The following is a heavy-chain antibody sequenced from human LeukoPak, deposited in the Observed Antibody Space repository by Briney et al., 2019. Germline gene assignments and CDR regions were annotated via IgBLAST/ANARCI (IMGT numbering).Heavy chain of an antibody. Sequence: GASVKVSCKASGYTFTSYGISWVRQAPGQGLEWMGWISAYNGNTNYAQKPQGRVTMTTDTSTSTAYMELRSLRSDDTAVYYCARGGSYYDILTGNFDYWGQGTLVTVSS. CDR2: ISAYNGNT. CDR1: GYTFTSYG. V-gene: IGHV1-18*01. CDR3: ARGGSYYDILTGNFDY. J-gene: IGHJ4*02. D-gene: IGHD3-9*01.